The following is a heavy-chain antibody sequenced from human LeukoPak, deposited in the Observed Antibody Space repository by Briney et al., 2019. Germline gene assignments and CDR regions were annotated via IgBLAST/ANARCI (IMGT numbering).Heavy chain of an antibody. V-gene: IGHV4-39*01. CDR2: INYSGST. Sequence: SETLSFTCTVSGGAISSDNYYWGWIRQPPGKGLEWIGSINYSGSTYYNPSLKSRVTISVDTSRTQFSLRLSSVTAADTAAYYCARLSDYWGQGTLVTVSS. CDR3: ARLSDY. CDR1: GGAISSDNYY. J-gene: IGHJ4*02.